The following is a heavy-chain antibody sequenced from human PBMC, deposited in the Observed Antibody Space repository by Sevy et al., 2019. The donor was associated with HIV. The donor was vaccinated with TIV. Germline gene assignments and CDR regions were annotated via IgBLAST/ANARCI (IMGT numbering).Heavy chain of an antibody. J-gene: IGHJ3*02. CDR3: AGDRREMVKGAADSFHI. Sequence: GGSLRLSCIASGFTFSRSSMNWVRQAPGKGLEWVSSISSSSNYIYYADSMKGRFTISRDNAKNSLYLQMNSLRAEDTAVYYCAGDRREMVKGAADSFHIWGQGTMVTVSS. V-gene: IGHV3-21*01. D-gene: IGHD3-10*01. CDR2: ISSSSNYI. CDR1: GFTFSRSS.